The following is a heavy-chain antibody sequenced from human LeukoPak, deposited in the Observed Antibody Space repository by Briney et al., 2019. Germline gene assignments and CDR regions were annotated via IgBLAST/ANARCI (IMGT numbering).Heavy chain of an antibody. Sequence: GESLKISCKGSGYSFTTYWISWVRQMPGKGLEWMGTIDPSDSDTNYSPSFQGHVTISADKSISTAYLQWSSLKASDTAIYYCARLTPPYYDILTGYYPLAYWGQGTPVTVSS. D-gene: IGHD3-9*01. V-gene: IGHV5-10-1*01. CDR2: IDPSDSDT. J-gene: IGHJ4*02. CDR3: ARLTPPYYDILTGYYPLAY. CDR1: GYSFTTYW.